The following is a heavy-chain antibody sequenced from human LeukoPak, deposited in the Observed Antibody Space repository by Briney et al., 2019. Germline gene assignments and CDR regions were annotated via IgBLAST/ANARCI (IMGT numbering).Heavy chain of an antibody. V-gene: IGHV3-23*01. CDR1: GFTFSSYV. CDR2: ISGSGDST. CDR3: AKVAVRGVIINYFDY. D-gene: IGHD3-10*01. Sequence: PGGSLRLSCAASGFTFSSYVMTWVRQAPGKGLEWVSAISGSGDSTYYADSVKGRFTISRDNSKNTLYLQMNSLRAEDTAVYYCAKVAVRGVIINYFDYWGQGTLVTVSS. J-gene: IGHJ4*02.